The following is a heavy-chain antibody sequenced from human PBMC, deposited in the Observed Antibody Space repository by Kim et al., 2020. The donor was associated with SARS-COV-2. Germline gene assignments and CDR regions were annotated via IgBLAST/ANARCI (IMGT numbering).Heavy chain of an antibody. J-gene: IGHJ4*02. Sequence: GSIGYADSVKGRFTISRDNAKNSLYLQMNSLRAEDTALYYCATGNYYFDYWGQGTLVTVSS. V-gene: IGHV3-9*01. CDR2: GSI. CDR3: ATGNYYFDY.